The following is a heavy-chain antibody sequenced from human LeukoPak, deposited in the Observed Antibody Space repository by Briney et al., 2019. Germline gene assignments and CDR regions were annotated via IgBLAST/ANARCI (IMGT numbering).Heavy chain of an antibody. V-gene: IGHV3-23*01. J-gene: IGHJ4*02. D-gene: IGHD6-13*01. CDR1: GFTFSSYA. CDR2: ISGSGGST. Sequence: GGSLRLSCAASGFTFSSYAMSWVRQAPGKGLEWVSAISGSGGSTYYADSVRGRFTISRDNSKNTLYLQMNSLRAEGTAVYYCAKKTNVGYSSSWTFDYWGQGTLVTVSS. CDR3: AKKTNVGYSSSWTFDY.